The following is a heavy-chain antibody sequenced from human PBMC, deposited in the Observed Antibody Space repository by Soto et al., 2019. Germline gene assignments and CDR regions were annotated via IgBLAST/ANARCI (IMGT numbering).Heavy chain of an antibody. CDR2: VYHTGRT. J-gene: IGHJ4*02. D-gene: IGHD1-26*01. V-gene: IGHV4-61*01. CDR1: GGSFKSGSYS. Sequence: QVQLQESGPGLVKPSETLSLTCTVSGGSFKSGSYSWSWIRQPPGKGLEWIGYVYHTGRTSYNPSLKSRVSISMDTSNNHFSLKLNSVTAADTAVYYCARTVGAAYYFDFWGQGTLVTVSS. CDR3: ARTVGAAYYFDF.